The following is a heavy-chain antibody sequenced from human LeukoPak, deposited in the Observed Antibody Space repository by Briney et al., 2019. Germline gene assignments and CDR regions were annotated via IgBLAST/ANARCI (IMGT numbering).Heavy chain of an antibody. CDR3: ARDTDTARALFDY. Sequence: GGSLRLSCAASGFTFSSYEMNWVRQAAGKGLEWVSYISSSGSTIYYADSVKGRFTISRDNAKNSLYLQMNSLRAEDTAVYYCARDTDTARALFDYWGQGTLVTVSS. J-gene: IGHJ4*02. CDR1: GFTFSSYE. V-gene: IGHV3-48*03. CDR2: ISSSGSTI. D-gene: IGHD5-18*01.